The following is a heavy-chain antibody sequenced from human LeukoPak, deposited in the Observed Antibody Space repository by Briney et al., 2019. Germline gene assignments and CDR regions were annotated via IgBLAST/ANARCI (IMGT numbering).Heavy chain of an antibody. CDR1: GFTFSSYA. Sequence: PGRSLRLSRAASGFTFSSYAMSWVRQAPGKGLEWVSAISGSGGSTYYADSVKGRFTISRDNSKNTLYLQMNSLRAEDTAVYYCAKDRVGAPAAWFDPWGQGTLVTVSS. D-gene: IGHD1-26*01. J-gene: IGHJ5*02. CDR3: AKDRVGAPAAWFDP. CDR2: ISGSGGST. V-gene: IGHV3-23*01.